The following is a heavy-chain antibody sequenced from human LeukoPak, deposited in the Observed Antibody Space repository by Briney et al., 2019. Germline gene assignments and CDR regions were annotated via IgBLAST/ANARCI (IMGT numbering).Heavy chain of an antibody. CDR1: GFTFSTYA. CDR3: ATGSVRYSASWYSQEGDY. CDR2: ISVSAGST. Sequence: GGSLKLSCAASGFTFSTYAMSWVRQAPGKGLGWVSAISVSAGSTYYADSVKGRFTISRDNSKNTLYLQMNSLRAEDTAVYYCATGSVRYSASWYSQEGDYWGQGTLVTVSS. D-gene: IGHD6-13*01. J-gene: IGHJ4*02. V-gene: IGHV3-23*01.